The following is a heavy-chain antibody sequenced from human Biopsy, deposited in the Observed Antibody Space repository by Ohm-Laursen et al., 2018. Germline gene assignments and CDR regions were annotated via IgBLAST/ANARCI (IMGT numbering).Heavy chain of an antibody. CDR2: IFYRGST. J-gene: IGHJ4*02. Sequence: SDTLSLTCTVSGGSISNNNYYWGWIRQPPGKGLEWIGSIFYRGSTHYKPSLKSRVNISVDTSKNQFSLKLNSVTAADTAIYFCARAGDFGSRGAGDYWGRGTLVTVSS. CDR1: GGSISNNNYY. V-gene: IGHV4-39*01. CDR3: ARAGDFGSRGAGDY. D-gene: IGHD3-10*01.